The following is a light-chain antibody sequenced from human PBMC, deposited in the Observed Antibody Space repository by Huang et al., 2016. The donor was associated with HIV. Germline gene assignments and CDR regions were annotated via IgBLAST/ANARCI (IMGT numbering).Light chain of an antibody. CDR1: QSGLYSSSNKNY. Sequence: DIVMTQTPDSLAVSLGESAIINCKSSQSGLYSSSNKNYLAWYQQKPGQPPKLLIYWASTRQSGVPDRFSGSGSGTDFTLSISSLQAEDVAVYYCHQYYRTPLTFGGGTKVEIK. CDR3: HQYYRTPLT. J-gene: IGKJ4*01. CDR2: WAS. V-gene: IGKV4-1*01.